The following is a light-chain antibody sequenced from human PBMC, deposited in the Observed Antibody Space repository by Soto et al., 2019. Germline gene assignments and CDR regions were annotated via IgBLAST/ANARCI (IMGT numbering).Light chain of an antibody. V-gene: IGLV2-8*01. CDR2: EVS. CDR1: SSDVGGYNY. CDR3: RSYAGSNNFYD. J-gene: IGLJ1*01. Sequence: QSALTQPPSASGSPGQSVTISCTGTSSDVGGYNYVSWYQQHPGKAPKLMIYEVSKRPSGVPDRLSGCMSVNTASLTVSGLQSEDEADYYCRSYAGSNNFYDFGTVTKHTVL.